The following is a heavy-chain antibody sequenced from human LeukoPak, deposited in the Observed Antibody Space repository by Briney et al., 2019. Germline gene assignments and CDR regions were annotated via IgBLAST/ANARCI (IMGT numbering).Heavy chain of an antibody. CDR2: ISPNTGTT. CDR3: ARSPRGLRTLFFDF. J-gene: IGHJ4*02. CDR1: GYTFTDNY. V-gene: IGHV1-2*02. D-gene: IGHD3-10*01. Sequence: ASVKVSCKASGYTFTDNYLHWVRQAPGHGLEWMGWISPNTGTTNYAQNFQGRVTMTRDTSISTAYMELGRLRSDDTAMHYCARSPRGLRTLFFDFWGQGSLVTVSS.